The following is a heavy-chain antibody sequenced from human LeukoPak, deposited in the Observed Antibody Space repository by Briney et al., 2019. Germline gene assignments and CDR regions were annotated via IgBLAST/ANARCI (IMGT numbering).Heavy chain of an antibody. CDR3: ARDRRSGYYGSGSYTFDP. Sequence: PSETLSLTCTVSGGSISSYYWSWIRQPAGKGLEWIGRIYTSGSTNYNPSLKSRVSMSVDTSKNQFSLKLSSVTAADTAVYYCARDRRSGYYGSGSYTFDPWGQGTLVTVSS. D-gene: IGHD3-10*01. V-gene: IGHV4-4*07. J-gene: IGHJ5*02. CDR2: IYTSGST. CDR1: GGSISSYY.